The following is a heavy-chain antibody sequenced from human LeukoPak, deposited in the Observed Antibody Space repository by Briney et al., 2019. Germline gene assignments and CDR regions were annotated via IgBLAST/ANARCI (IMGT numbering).Heavy chain of an antibody. J-gene: IGHJ3*02. Sequence: GGSLRLSCAASGFTFRTCDMNWVRQAPGKGLEWVAAISGRGDYTYYVDSVKGRFTISRDNSRNTLYLHLNSLRAEDTAIHYCTRGRRGVFNDAFDIWGQGTVVTVSS. CDR2: ISGRGDYT. D-gene: IGHD3-10*01. V-gene: IGHV3-23*01. CDR3: TRGRRGVFNDAFDI. CDR1: GFTFRTCD.